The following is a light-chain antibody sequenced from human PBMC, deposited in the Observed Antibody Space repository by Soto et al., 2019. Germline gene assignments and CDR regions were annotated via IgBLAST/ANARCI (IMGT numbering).Light chain of an antibody. CDR1: QSVSSSY. CDR2: GAS. Sequence: EIVLTQSPGTLSLSPGERATLSCRASQSVSSSYLAWYQQKPGQAPRLLIYGASSRATGIPDRFSGSGSGTDFTLTISSLQPDDFATYYCQQYNSYSQAYTFGQGTKVDIK. J-gene: IGKJ2*01. CDR3: QQYNSYSQAYT. V-gene: IGKV3-20*01.